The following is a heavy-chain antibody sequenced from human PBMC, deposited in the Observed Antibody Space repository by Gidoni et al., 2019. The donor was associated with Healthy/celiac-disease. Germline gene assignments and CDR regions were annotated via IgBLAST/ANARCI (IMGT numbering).Heavy chain of an antibody. CDR3: AREPPRIAARRYYYYMDV. J-gene: IGHJ6*03. CDR2: IIPNVSTT. D-gene: IGHD6-6*01. V-gene: IGHV1-69*01. Sequence: HVQLVQSGAEVKTPGSSVTVSCKASGGPLSTYALSWVRQAPGQGLEWMGGIIPNVSTTNYAQKVKGRVTITADESKSTAYMELSSLRAEDTAVYYCAREPPRIAARRYYYYMDVWGKGTTVTVSS. CDR1: GGPLSTYA.